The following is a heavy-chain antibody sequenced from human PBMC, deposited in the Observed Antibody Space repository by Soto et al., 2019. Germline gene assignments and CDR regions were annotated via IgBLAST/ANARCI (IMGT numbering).Heavy chain of an antibody. V-gene: IGHV2-5*02. J-gene: IGHJ6*02. CDR1: GFSLSTSAEG. CDR3: AHKGGRGVAMDI. CDR2: IYWDDDE. Sequence: QITLKESGPTLVKPTQTLTLTCTFSGFSLSTSAEGVAWIRQPPGKALEWLALIYWDDDERYSSFLKSRLTIAKDTSKNQVVLTMTNMDPLDTATYFCAHKGGRGVAMDIWGQSTSITVSS. D-gene: IGHD2-8*02.